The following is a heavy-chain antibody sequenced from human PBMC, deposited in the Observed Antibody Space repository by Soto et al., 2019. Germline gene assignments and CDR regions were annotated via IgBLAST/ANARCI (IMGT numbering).Heavy chain of an antibody. D-gene: IGHD3-10*02. Sequence: SVKVSCKASGDTFSSYAISWVRQAPGKGLEWMGKIIPTFGRTNYAQKFQGRLTISADDSTSTAYMELSSLLSEDTAVYYCARGPLSSFAMDVWGQGTTVTVSS. CDR1: GDTFSSYA. CDR2: IIPTFGRT. CDR3: ARGPLSSFAMDV. J-gene: IGHJ6*02. V-gene: IGHV1-69*13.